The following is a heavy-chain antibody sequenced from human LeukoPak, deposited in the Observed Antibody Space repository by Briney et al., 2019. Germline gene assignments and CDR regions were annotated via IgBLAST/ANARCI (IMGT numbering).Heavy chain of an antibody. CDR2: IYHSGSN. Sequence: SGTLSLTCAVSGGSISSSNWWSWVRQPPGKGLEWIGEIYHSGSNNYNPSLKSRVTISVDKSKNQFSLKLSSVTAADTAVYYCARCPDIVVVPAAITGGFDPWGQGTLVTVSS. CDR1: GGSISSSNW. CDR3: ARCPDIVVVPAAITGGFDP. D-gene: IGHD2-2*01. J-gene: IGHJ5*02. V-gene: IGHV4-4*02.